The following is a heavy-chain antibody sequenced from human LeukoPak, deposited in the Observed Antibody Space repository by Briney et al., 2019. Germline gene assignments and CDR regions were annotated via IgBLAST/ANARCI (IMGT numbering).Heavy chain of an antibody. CDR1: GFTFSSYG. CDR2: TWYDGSNK. J-gene: IGHJ4*02. Sequence: GGSLRLSCAAPGFTFSSYGMHWVRQAPGKGLEWVAVTWYDGSNKYYADSVKGRFTISRDNSKNTLYLQMNSLRAEDTAVYYCAKDFEWELPETFGFDYWGQGTLVTVSS. V-gene: IGHV3-33*06. CDR3: AKDFEWELPETFGFDY. D-gene: IGHD1-26*01.